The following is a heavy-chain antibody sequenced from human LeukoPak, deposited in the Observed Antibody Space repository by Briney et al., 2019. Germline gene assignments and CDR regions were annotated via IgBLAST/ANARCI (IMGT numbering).Heavy chain of an antibody. CDR3: ARVKGAGYYDSSDTAFDI. Sequence: NPSETLSLTCSVSGGSISSYYWSWIRQPAGKGLEWIGEINHSGSTHYNPSLKSRVTISVDTSKNQFSLKLSSVTAADTAVYYCARVKGAGYYDSSDTAFDIWGQGTMVTVSS. J-gene: IGHJ3*02. CDR1: GGSISSYY. D-gene: IGHD3-22*01. V-gene: IGHV4-34*01. CDR2: INHSGST.